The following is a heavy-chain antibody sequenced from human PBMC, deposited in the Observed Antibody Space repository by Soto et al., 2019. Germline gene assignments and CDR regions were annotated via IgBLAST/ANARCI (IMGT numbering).Heavy chain of an antibody. CDR1: GGSIISGGYS. Sequence: TSETLSLTCAVSGGSIISGGYSWIWIRQPPGKGLQWIGHIYEGGNTYYTPSLESRVAISTDKSKNQFSLRLSSVTAADTAVYYCVRRSPEDAFDIWGQVTMVTVSS. CDR2: IYEGGNT. V-gene: IGHV4-30-2*01. J-gene: IGHJ3*02. CDR3: VRRSPEDAFDI.